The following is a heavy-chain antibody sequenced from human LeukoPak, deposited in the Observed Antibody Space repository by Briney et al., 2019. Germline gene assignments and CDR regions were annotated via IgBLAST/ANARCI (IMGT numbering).Heavy chain of an antibody. J-gene: IGHJ1*01. D-gene: IGHD6-13*01. CDR3: ARHGTGSLPGLASSGYLHH. CDR1: GGSISSSRYY. Sequence: KPSETLSPTLSVSGGSISSSRYYWGWVRQPPREGLGGVGRIYYSGSTYYSPSLKSRVTISVDTSKTQFSLRLISVTAADTAVYYCARHGTGSLPGLASSGYLHHWGQGTLVTVSS. V-gene: IGHV4-39*01. CDR2: IYYSGST.